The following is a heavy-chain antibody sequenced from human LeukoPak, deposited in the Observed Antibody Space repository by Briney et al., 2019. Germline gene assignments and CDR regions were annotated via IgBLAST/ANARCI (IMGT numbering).Heavy chain of an antibody. V-gene: IGHV4-59*01. CDR2: IYYTGST. Sequence: SETLSLTCTVSGGSISSYYWNWIRQPPGKGLEWIGYIYYTGSTNYNPSLKSRVTISVDTSKNQFSLKLSSVTAADTAVYYCARSYYYGSSSLLGSYWGQGTLVTVSS. D-gene: IGHD3-22*01. J-gene: IGHJ4*02. CDR3: ARSYYYGSSSLLGSY. CDR1: GGSISSYY.